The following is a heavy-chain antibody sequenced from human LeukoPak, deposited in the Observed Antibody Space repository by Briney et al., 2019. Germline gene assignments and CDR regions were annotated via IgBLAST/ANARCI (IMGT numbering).Heavy chain of an antibody. V-gene: IGHV1-2*02. CDR1: GYTFTSYG. Sequence: GASVKVSCKASGYTFTSYGISWVRQAPGQGLEWMGCINPNSGGTKYAQKFQGGVTLTRDTSISTAYMELSRLRSDDTAVYYCARSNSGYDYGYAFDIWGQGTMVTVSS. CDR2: INPNSGGT. CDR3: ARSNSGYDYGYAFDI. J-gene: IGHJ3*02. D-gene: IGHD5-12*01.